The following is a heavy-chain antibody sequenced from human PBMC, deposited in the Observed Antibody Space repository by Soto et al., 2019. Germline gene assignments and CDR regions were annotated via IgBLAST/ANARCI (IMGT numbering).Heavy chain of an antibody. D-gene: IGHD6-6*01. Sequence: PGGSLRLSCGAFGFTFSSYGMHCVLQAPGKGLEWVAVISYDGSNKYYADSVKGRFTISRDNSKNTLYLQMNSLRAEDTAVYYCARFLEYSSSSNYYYGMDVWGQGTTVTVSS. V-gene: IGHV3-30*03. CDR3: ARFLEYSSSSNYYYGMDV. CDR2: ISYDGSNK. CDR1: GFTFSSYG. J-gene: IGHJ6*02.